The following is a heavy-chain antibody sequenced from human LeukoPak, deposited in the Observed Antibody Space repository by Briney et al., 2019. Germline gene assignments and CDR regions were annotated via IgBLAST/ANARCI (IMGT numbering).Heavy chain of an antibody. V-gene: IGHV3-21*01. CDR2: LSGGSDHI. CDR3: ARIGSGWYWDY. J-gene: IGHJ4*02. D-gene: IGHD6-19*01. CDR1: GFTFSSHN. Sequence: GGSLRLSCAASGFTFSSHNMYWVRQAPGQGLERFSSLSGGSDHIYYADPVKGRFTISRDNAKNSLYLQMNSLRAEDTAVYYCARIGSGWYWDYWGQGTLVTVSS.